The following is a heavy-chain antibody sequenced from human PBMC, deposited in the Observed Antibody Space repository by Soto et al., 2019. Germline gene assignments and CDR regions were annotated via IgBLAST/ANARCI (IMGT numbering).Heavy chain of an antibody. Sequence: PRESLKISCKGSGYSFTSYWIGWVRQMPGKGLEWMGIIHPSDFDTRYSPSFQGQVTISADKPISTAYLQWNSLRASDTAMYYCAIHSTGYEDSWGQGTLVTVSS. CDR2: IHPSDFDT. J-gene: IGHJ5*02. D-gene: IGHD5-12*01. CDR3: AIHSTGYEDS. V-gene: IGHV5-51*01. CDR1: GYSFTSYW.